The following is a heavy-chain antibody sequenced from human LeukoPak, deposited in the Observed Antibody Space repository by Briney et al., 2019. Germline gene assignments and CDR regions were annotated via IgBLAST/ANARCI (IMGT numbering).Heavy chain of an antibody. Sequence: ASVKVSCKDSGGTFSSYASSWVRHAPGQGLEWMGGIIPIFGSANYAQKFQGRVTITADKSTSTAYMELSSLRSEDTAVYYCASSNYGDYGRYWGQGTLVTASS. CDR1: GGTFSSYA. CDR3: ASSNYGDYGRY. CDR2: IIPIFGSA. J-gene: IGHJ4*02. V-gene: IGHV1-69*06. D-gene: IGHD4-17*01.